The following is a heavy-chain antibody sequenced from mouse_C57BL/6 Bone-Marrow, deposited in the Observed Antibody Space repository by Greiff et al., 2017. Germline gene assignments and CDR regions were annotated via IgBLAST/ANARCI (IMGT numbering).Heavy chain of an antibody. CDR3: ARIRADGYYVVWYFDV. CDR2: IWWDDDN. V-gene: IGHV8-8*01. D-gene: IGHD2-3*01. Sequence: QVQLKESGPGILQPSQTLSLTCSFSGFSLSTFGLGVGWIRQPSGKGLEWLAHIWWDDDNYYNPARKSRLTISKDTSKNQVFLKITNVDTADTATYYSARIRADGYYVVWYFDVWGTGTTVTVSS. J-gene: IGHJ1*03. CDR1: GFSLSTFGLG.